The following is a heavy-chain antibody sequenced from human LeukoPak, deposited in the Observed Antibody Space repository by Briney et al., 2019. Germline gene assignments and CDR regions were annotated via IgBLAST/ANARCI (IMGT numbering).Heavy chain of an antibody. CDR1: GFTFTSYD. D-gene: IGHD3-10*01. CDR3: VRDGEGVAISVNYWFDP. V-gene: IGHV1-8*01. Sequence: GASVTVSCKASGFTFTSYDINWVRQASGQGLEWMGWMNPNNGNTGYAQKFQGRVTMTRDTSISTAYMELRGLRSEDTAVYYCVRDGEGVAISVNYWFDPWGQGTLVTVSS. CDR2: MNPNNGNT. J-gene: IGHJ5*02.